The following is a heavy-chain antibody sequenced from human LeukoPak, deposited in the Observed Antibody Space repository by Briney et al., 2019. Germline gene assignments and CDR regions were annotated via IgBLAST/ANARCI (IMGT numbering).Heavy chain of an antibody. CDR3: ARVRIVVVTAGELYYFDY. V-gene: IGHV4-38-2*02. D-gene: IGHD2-21*02. CDR1: GYSISSGYY. CDR2: IYHSGST. J-gene: IGHJ4*02. Sequence: PSETLSLTCTVSGYSISSGYYWGWIRQPPGKGLEWIGSIYHSGSTYYNPSLKSRVTISVDTSKNQFSLKLSSVTAADTAVYYCARVRIVVVTAGELYYFDYWGQGTLVTVSP.